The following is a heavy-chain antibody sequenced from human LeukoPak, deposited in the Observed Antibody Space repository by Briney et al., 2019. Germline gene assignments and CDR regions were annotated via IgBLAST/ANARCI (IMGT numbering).Heavy chain of an antibody. CDR3: AKDRSIGTYYTFDH. CDR1: RFTFSSYS. V-gene: IGHV3-23*01. CDR2: ISASAAMT. J-gene: IGHJ4*02. Sequence: GGSLRLSCAASRFTFSSYSMNWVRQAPGKGLEWVSSISASAAMTYYADSVKGRFTVSRDNSNNRLYLQMSGLTVADTAVYYCAKDRSIGTYYTFDHWGQGTLVTVSS. D-gene: IGHD1-26*01.